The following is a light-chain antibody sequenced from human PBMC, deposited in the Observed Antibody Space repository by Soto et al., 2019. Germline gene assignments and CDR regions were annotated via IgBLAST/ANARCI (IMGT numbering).Light chain of an antibody. Sequence: IQMTKSPSTLSASVGDRVTITCRASQSISSWLAWYQQKPGKAPKLLIYKASSLESGVPSRFSGSGSGTEFTLTISSLQPDDFATYYCQQYNSYPVTFGQGTKVEIK. CDR1: QSISSW. J-gene: IGKJ1*01. CDR3: QQYNSYPVT. V-gene: IGKV1-5*03. CDR2: KAS.